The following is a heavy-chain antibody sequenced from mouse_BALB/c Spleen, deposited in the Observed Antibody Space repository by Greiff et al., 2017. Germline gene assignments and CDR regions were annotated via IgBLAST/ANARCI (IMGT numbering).Heavy chain of an antibody. Sequence: EVKLVESGGGLVQPGGSLRLSCATSGFTFTDYSMSWVRQPPGKALEWLGFIRNKANGYTTEYSASVKGRFTISRDNSQSILYLQMNTLRAEDSATYYCARDMLGPAYWGQGTLVTVSA. CDR2: IRNKANGYTT. CDR3: ARDMLGPAY. V-gene: IGHV7-3*02. D-gene: IGHD4-1*01. CDR1: GFTFTDYS. J-gene: IGHJ3*01.